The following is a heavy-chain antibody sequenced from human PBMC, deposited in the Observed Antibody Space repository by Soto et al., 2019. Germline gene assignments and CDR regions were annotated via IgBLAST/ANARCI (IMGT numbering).Heavy chain of an antibody. CDR1: GGSISSGGYY. Sequence: LSLTCTVSGGSISSGGYYWSWIRQHPGKGLEWIGYIYYSGSTYYNPSLKSRVTISVDTSKNQFSLKLSSVTAADTAVYYCARGNGSGYLFDYWGQGTLVTVSS. J-gene: IGHJ4*02. D-gene: IGHD3-22*01. V-gene: IGHV4-31*03. CDR2: IYYSGST. CDR3: ARGNGSGYLFDY.